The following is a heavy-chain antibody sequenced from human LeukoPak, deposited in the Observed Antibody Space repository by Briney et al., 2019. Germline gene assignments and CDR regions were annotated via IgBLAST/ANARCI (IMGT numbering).Heavy chain of an antibody. CDR3: ARALPPTDAFDI. V-gene: IGHV4-34*01. CDR1: GGSFGGYY. Sequence: PSETLSLTCAVYGGSFGGYYWSWIRQPPGKGLEWIGEINHSGSTNYNPSLKSRVTISVDTSKNQFSLKLSSVTAADTAVYYCARALPPTDAFDIWGQGTMVTVSS. J-gene: IGHJ3*02. CDR2: INHSGST.